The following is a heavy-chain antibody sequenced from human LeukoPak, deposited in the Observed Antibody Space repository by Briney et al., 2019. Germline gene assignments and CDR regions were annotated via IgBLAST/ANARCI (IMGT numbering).Heavy chain of an antibody. Sequence: PGGSLRLSCAASGFTISSYGMHWVRQAPGKGLEWVALIWYDGSDKYYADSVKGRFTISRDNSKNTLHLQMNSLRAEDTAVYYCARGRVVIPEGPDYWGQGTLVTVSS. V-gene: IGHV3-33*01. CDR1: GFTISSYG. CDR2: IWYDGSDK. CDR3: ARGRVVIPEGPDY. J-gene: IGHJ4*02. D-gene: IGHD3-10*01.